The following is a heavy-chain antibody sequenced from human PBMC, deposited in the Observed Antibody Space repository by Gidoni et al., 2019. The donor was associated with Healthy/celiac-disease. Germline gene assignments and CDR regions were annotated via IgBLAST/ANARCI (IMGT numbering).Heavy chain of an antibody. V-gene: IGHV3-73*01. CDR1: GFTFSASA. Sequence: EVQLVESGGGWVQRGGSLKLHCAASGFTFSASAMHWVRQASGKGLEWVGRIRSKANSYAKAYAASVKGRFTISRDDSKNTAYLQMNSLKTEDTAVYYCTRHGGDSGYDPLVDYWGQGTLVTVSS. D-gene: IGHD5-12*01. J-gene: IGHJ4*02. CDR2: IRSKANSYAK. CDR3: TRHGGDSGYDPLVDY.